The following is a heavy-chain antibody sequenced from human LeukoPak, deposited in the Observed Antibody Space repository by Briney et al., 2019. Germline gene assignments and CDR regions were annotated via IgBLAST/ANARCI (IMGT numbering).Heavy chain of an antibody. D-gene: IGHD1-26*01. CDR3: ARDSGSPNYYFDY. Sequence: PGGSLRLSCAASGFTFSNYSTNWVRQAPGKGLEWVSSISSSSSYIYYADSVKGRFTISRDNAKNSLYLQMNSLRAEDTAVYYCARDSGSPNYYFDYWGQGTLVTVSS. CDR1: GFTFSNYS. V-gene: IGHV3-21*01. CDR2: ISSSSSYI. J-gene: IGHJ4*02.